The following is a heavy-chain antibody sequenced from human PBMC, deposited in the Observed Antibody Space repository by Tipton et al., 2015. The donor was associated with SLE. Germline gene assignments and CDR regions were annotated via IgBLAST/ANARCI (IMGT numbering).Heavy chain of an antibody. CDR3: ARRAQHGTWRFDP. V-gene: IGHV4-39*01. CDR2: ISYTGTT. CDR1: GDSMTRGEYL. J-gene: IGHJ5*02. D-gene: IGHD3-10*01. Sequence: TLSLTCVVSGDSMTRGEYLWDWIRQPPGKGLEWIGSISYTGTTSYNPSLTSRGTIFRGMSKLQFSLNLKSLTAADTAVYYCARRAQHGTWRFDPWGQGTLVTVSS.